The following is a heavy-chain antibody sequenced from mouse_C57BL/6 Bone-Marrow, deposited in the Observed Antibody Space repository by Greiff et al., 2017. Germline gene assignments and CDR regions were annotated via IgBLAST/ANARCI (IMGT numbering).Heavy chain of an antibody. CDR3: ARAPWLAD. Sequence: QVQLQQPGAELVMPGASVKLSCKASGYTFTSYWMHWVKQRPGQGLEWIGEIDPSDSYTNYNQKFKGKSTLTVDKSSSTAYMQLSSLTSEDTAVYYCARAPWLADWGQGTLVTVSA. J-gene: IGHJ3*01. V-gene: IGHV1-69*01. CDR2: IDPSDSYT. CDR1: GYTFTSYW.